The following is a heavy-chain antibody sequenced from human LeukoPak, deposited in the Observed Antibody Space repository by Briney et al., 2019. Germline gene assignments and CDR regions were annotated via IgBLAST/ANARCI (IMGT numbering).Heavy chain of an antibody. CDR2: IYSGGST. D-gene: IGHD3-10*01. Sequence: GGSLRLSCAASGFTVSSNYMSWVRQAPGRGLEWVSVIYSGGSTYYADSVKGRFTISRDNSKNTLYVQMNSLRAEDTAVYYCARDKVGIYGSGSYGYMDVWGKGTTVTVSS. CDR3: ARDKVGIYGSGSYGYMDV. CDR1: GFTVSSNY. J-gene: IGHJ6*03. V-gene: IGHV3-66*01.